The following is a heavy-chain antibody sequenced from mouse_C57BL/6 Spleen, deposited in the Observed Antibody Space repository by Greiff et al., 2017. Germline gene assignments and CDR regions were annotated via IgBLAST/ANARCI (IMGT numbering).Heavy chain of an antibody. J-gene: IGHJ2*01. CDR3: TRASYDYDASGFGD. D-gene: IGHD2-4*01. V-gene: IGHV5-9-1*02. CDR1: GFTFSSYA. Sequence: EVKLMESGAGLVKPGGSLKLSCAASGFTFSSYAMSWVRQTPEKRLEWVAYISSGGDYIYYADTVKGRFTISRDNDRNTLYLQMSSLKSEDTAMYYCTRASYDYDASGFGDWGKGTTLTVSS. CDR2: ISSGGDYI.